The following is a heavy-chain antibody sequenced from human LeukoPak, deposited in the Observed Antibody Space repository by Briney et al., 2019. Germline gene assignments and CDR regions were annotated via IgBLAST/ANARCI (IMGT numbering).Heavy chain of an antibody. CDR1: GFSFSSYS. J-gene: IGHJ4*02. Sequence: GGSLRLSCAASGFSFSSYSMNWVRQAPGKGLEWVSYISSSSSTIYYADSMKGRFTISRDNAKNSLYLQMNSLRAEDTAVYYCARDRRGSGSYYSGFDYWGQGTLVTVSS. D-gene: IGHD3-10*01. CDR2: ISSSSSTI. V-gene: IGHV3-48*01. CDR3: ARDRRGSGSYYSGFDY.